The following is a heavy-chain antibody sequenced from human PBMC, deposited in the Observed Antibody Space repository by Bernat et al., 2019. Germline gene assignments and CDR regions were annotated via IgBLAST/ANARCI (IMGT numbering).Heavy chain of an antibody. CDR2: ISSSGGTT. D-gene: IGHD6-13*01. Sequence: EVQLVESGGGLVQPGGSLRLSCAASGFTFASYAMTWVRQAPGKGLEWVSAISSSGGTTHYADSARGRFTISRDNSKNTLYLQMNSLRAEDTAVYYCAKTYTSSWYSDYWGQGTLVTVSS. CDR1: GFTFASYA. V-gene: IGHV3-23*04. J-gene: IGHJ4*02. CDR3: AKTYTSSWYSDY.